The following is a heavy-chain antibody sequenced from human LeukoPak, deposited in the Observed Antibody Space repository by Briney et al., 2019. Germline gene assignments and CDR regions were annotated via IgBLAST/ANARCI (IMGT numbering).Heavy chain of an antibody. V-gene: IGHV1-2*02. CDR1: GYTFTGYY. CDR3: ARVNVVGVPTALEY. Sequence: ASVKVSCKASGYTFTGYYMHWVRQAPGQGLEWMGWINPNSGGTNYAQKFQGRVTMTRDTSISTAYMELSRVRSDDTAVYYCARVNVVGVPTALEYWGQGTLVTVSS. D-gene: IGHD2-2*01. J-gene: IGHJ4*02. CDR2: INPNSGGT.